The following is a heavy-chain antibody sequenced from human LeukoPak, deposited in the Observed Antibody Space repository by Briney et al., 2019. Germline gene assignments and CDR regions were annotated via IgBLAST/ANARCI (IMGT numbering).Heavy chain of an antibody. V-gene: IGHV4-38-2*01. D-gene: IGHD1-26*01. Sequence: SETLSLTCAVSGYSISSGYYWGWIRQPPGKGLEWIGTIYYSGSTYYNPSLKSRVSISVDTSKNQFTLKLSSVTAADTAVYYCARRTYSENYWKHFDSWGQGTLVTVSS. CDR3: ARRTYSENYWKHFDS. CDR2: IYYSGST. J-gene: IGHJ4*02. CDR1: GYSISSGYY.